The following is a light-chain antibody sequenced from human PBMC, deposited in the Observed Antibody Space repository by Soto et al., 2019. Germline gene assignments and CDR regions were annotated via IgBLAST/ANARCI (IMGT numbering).Light chain of an antibody. V-gene: IGLV2-8*01. CDR2: EVN. CDR1: SSDVGGYNY. J-gene: IGLJ1*01. CDR3: SSYTSSNTPYV. Sequence: QSALTQLPSASGSPGQSVAISCTGTSSDVGGYNYVSWYQQHPGKAPKLMIYEVNKRPSGVPDRFSGSKSANTASLTISGLQAEDEADYYCSSYTSSNTPYVFGTGTKVTVL.